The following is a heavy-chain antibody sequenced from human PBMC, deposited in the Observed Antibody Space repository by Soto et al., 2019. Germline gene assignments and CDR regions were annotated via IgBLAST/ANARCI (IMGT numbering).Heavy chain of an antibody. V-gene: IGHV1-69*02. CDR1: GGTFSSYT. CDR3: ARSASINRGAFDI. CDR2: IIPILGIA. Sequence: QVQLVQSGAEVKKPGSSVKVSCKASGGTFSSYTISWVRQAPGQGLEWMGRIIPILGIANYAQKFQGRVTITADKSTSTAYRELSSLRSEDTAVYYCARSASINRGAFDIWGQGTMVTVSS. J-gene: IGHJ3*02. D-gene: IGHD2-21*01.